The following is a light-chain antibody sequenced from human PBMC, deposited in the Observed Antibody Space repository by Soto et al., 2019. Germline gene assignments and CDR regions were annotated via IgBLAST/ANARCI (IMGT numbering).Light chain of an antibody. CDR2: GAS. CDR1: QSVSRN. V-gene: IGKV3-15*01. J-gene: IGKJ2*01. CDR3: QQYNGWPYT. Sequence: EIVMTQSPATLSVSPGERATLSCRASQSVSRNLAWYRQKPGQAPRLLIYGASTRATGTPARFSGSGSGTGFTLTISSLQSEDFAVYYCQQYNGWPYTFGQGTKLEIK.